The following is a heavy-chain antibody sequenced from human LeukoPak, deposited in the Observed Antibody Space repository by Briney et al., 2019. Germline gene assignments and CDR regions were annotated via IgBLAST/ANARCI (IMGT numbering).Heavy chain of an antibody. V-gene: IGHV3-23*01. CDR2: ISGSGGST. CDR1: GFTFSTYT. D-gene: IGHD3-3*01. Sequence: GGSLRLSCAASGFTFSTYTMNWVRQAPGKGLEWVSAISGSGGSTYYADSVKGRFTISRDNSKNTLYLQMNSLRAEDTAVYYCAKRHYDFWSGYQNQMYYFDYWGQGTLVTVSS. CDR3: AKRHYDFWSGYQNQMYYFDY. J-gene: IGHJ4*02.